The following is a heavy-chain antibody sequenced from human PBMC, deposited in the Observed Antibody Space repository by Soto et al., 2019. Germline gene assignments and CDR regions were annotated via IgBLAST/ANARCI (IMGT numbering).Heavy chain of an antibody. V-gene: IGHV3-48*02. D-gene: IGHD6-19*01. J-gene: IGHJ4*02. Sequence: GGSLRLSCVASGFSLANYPMNWVRQTPGKGLEWISYSSPRGDTIYYADSVEGQFTISRDNARNSLSLHMSSLRDEDSALYYCSKGTHTNVGWPYYFESWGQGVPVTVSS. CDR1: GFSLANYP. CDR2: SSPRGDTI. CDR3: SKGTHTNVGWPYYFES.